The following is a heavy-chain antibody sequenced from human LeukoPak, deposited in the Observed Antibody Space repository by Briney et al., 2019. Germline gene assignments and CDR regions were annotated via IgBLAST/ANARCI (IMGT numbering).Heavy chain of an antibody. V-gene: IGHV4-4*07. Sequence: SETLSLTCTVSGGSISSYYWSWIRQPAGKGLEWIGRISASGSTNYNPSLKSRVTISVNTSKNQFSLKLSSVTATDTAVYYCVREQRWLQSLDYWGQGTLVTVSS. J-gene: IGHJ4*02. CDR2: ISASGST. CDR1: GGSISSYY. CDR3: VREQRWLQSLDY. D-gene: IGHD5-24*01.